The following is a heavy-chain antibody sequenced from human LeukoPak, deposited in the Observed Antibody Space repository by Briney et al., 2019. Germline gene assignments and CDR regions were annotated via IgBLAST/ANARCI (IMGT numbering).Heavy chain of an antibody. CDR1: GYTFTSYG. D-gene: IGHD3-22*01. CDR3: ARGGEWYYYDSSGYYYYY. CDR2: ISAYNGNT. Sequence: ASVKVSCKASGYTFTSYGISWVRQAPGQGLEWMGWISAYNGNTNYAQKLQGRVTMTTDTSTSTAYMELRSLRSDDTAVYYCARGGEWYYYDSSGYYYYYWGQGTLVTVSS. V-gene: IGHV1-18*01. J-gene: IGHJ4*02.